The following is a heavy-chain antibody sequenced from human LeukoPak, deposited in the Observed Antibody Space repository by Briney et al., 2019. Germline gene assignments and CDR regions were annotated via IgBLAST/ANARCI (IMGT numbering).Heavy chain of an antibody. CDR1: GGSISIYY. D-gene: IGHD3-10*01. Sequence: SETLSLTCTVSGGSISIYYWCWIRQPPGKGLEWIGYIYYSGSTNYNPSLKSRVTISVDTSKNQFSLKLSSVTAADTAVYYCARGPSLLWFGEGGYYMDVWGKGTTVTVSS. CDR3: ARGPSLLWFGEGGYYMDV. J-gene: IGHJ6*03. V-gene: IGHV4-59*01. CDR2: IYYSGST.